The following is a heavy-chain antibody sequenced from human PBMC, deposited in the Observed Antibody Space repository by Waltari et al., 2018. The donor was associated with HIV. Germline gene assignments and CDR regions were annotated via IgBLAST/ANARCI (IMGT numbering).Heavy chain of an antibody. CDR3: ARVSGGGFDY. D-gene: IGHD3-16*01. J-gene: IGHJ4*02. CDR1: GFTFRNYW. Sequence: EVQLVESGGGVVQPGGSLRLSWAASGFTFRNYWMRWVRQAPGKGLEWVANIKQDGSEKDYVDSVKGRFTISRDNAKNSLYLQMNSLRAEDTAVYYCARVSGGGFDYWGQGTLVTVSS. CDR2: IKQDGSEK. V-gene: IGHV3-7*01.